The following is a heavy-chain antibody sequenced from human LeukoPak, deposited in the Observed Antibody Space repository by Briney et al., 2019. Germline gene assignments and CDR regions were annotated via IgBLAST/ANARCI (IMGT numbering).Heavy chain of an antibody. D-gene: IGHD5-18*01. Sequence: ASVKVSCKASGYTFTGYYMHWVRQAPGQGLEWMGWINPNSGGTNYAQKFQGRVTVTRDTSISTAYMELSRLRSDDTAVYYCARLRYSYATVDYWGQGTLVTVSS. CDR3: ARLRYSYATVDY. CDR2: INPNSGGT. J-gene: IGHJ4*02. CDR1: GYTFTGYY. V-gene: IGHV1-2*02.